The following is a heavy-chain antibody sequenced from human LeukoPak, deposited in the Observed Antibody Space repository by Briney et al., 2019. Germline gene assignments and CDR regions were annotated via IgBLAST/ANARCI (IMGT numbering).Heavy chain of an antibody. CDR1: GGSTSSYY. D-gene: IGHD3-10*01. CDR3: ARDDGSGSYSYFDY. CDR2: IYYTGST. V-gene: IGHV4-59*01. Sequence: SDTLSLTCTVSGGSTSSYYWNWIRQPPGKGLEWMGYIYYTGSTNYNPSLKSRVTISVDTSKNQFSLKLTSVTAADTAVYYCARDDGSGSYSYFDYWGQGTLVTVSS. J-gene: IGHJ4*02.